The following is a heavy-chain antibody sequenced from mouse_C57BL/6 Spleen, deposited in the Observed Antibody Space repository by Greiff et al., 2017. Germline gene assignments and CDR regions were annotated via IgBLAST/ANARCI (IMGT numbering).Heavy chain of an antibody. Sequence: QVQLKQSGPELVKPGASVKFSCKASGYAFNSSWMNWVKQRPGKGLEWIGRIYPGDGDNNYNGKFKGKATLTEDKSSSTAYMQLSSLTSEDSAVYFCARNGYGSRVDWYFYVWGTGTTGTVAS. V-gene: IGHV1-82*01. J-gene: IGHJ1*03. CDR1: GYAFNSSW. D-gene: IGHD1-1*01. CDR2: IYPGDGDN. CDR3: ARNGYGSRVDWYFYV.